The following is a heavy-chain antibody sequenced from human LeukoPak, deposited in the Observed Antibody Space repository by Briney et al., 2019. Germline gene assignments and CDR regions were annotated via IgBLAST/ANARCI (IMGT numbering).Heavy chain of an antibody. CDR3: ASSDNPGAFDY. D-gene: IGHD1-14*01. J-gene: IGHJ4*02. CDR1: GYTFTSYG. CDR2: ISAYNGST. V-gene: IGHV1-18*04. Sequence: ASMKVSCKASGYTFTSYGISWVRQAPGQGLEWMGWISAYNGSTNYAQKLQGRVTMTTDTSTSTAYMELRSLRSDDTAVYYCASSDNPGAFDYWGQGTLVTVSS.